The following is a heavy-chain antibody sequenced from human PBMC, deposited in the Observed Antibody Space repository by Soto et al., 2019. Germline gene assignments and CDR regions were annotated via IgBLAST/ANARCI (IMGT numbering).Heavy chain of an antibody. CDR2: IYHSGST. V-gene: IGHV4-4*02. CDR3: ASTYYDSSGYYYFDY. J-gene: IGHJ4*02. CDR1: GGSISSSNW. D-gene: IGHD3-22*01. Sequence: PSSTLSLTCDVSGGSISSSNWRSWVRQPPGKGLEWIGEIYHSGSTNYNPSLKSRVTISVDKSKNQFSLKLSSVTAADTAVYYCASTYYDSSGYYYFDYWGQGTLDTVSS.